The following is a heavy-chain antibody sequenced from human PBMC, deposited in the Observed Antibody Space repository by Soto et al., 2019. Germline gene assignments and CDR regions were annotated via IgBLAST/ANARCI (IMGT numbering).Heavy chain of an antibody. V-gene: IGHV1-18*01. D-gene: IGHD5-12*01. CDR2: INTYNGMT. J-gene: IGHJ4*02. Sequence: QVQLVQSGGEVKKPGASVTVSCKASGYTFINYHITWVRQAPGQGREWMAWINTYNGMTDYAQRFQGRVTTTRDPSTSTAYMELRNLGSDDTAVYFCAKSPRGEMATDWGQGTLVTVSS. CDR1: GYTFINYH. CDR3: AKSPRGEMATD.